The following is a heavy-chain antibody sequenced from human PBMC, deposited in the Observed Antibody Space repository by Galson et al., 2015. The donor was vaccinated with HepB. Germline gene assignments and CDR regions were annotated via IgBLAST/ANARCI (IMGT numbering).Heavy chain of an antibody. CDR1: GFTFSSYA. CDR2: ISYDGSNK. Sequence: SLRLSCAASGFTFSSYAMHWVRQAPGKGLEWVAVISYDGSNKYYADSVKGRFTISRDNSKNTLYLQMNSLRAEDTAVYYCARDVDCSGGSCYYYYYYGMDVWGQGTTVTVSS. J-gene: IGHJ6*02. CDR3: ARDVDCSGGSCYYYYYYGMDV. V-gene: IGHV3-30-3*01. D-gene: IGHD2-15*01.